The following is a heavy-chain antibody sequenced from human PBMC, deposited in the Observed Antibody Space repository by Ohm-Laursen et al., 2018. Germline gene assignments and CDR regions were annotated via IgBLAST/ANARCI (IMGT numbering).Heavy chain of an antibody. D-gene: IGHD6-19*01. CDR1: GFTFSSYG. Sequence: SLRLSCTAPGFTFSSYGMHWVRQAPGKGLEWVAVISYDGSNKYYADSVKGRFTISRDNSKNTLYLQMNSLRAEDTAVYYCAKVFHRAVAVFDAFDIWGQGTMVTVSS. CDR3: AKVFHRAVAVFDAFDI. V-gene: IGHV3-30*18. CDR2: ISYDGSNK. J-gene: IGHJ3*02.